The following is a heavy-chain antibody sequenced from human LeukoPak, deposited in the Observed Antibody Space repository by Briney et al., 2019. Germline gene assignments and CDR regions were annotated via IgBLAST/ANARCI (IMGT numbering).Heavy chain of an antibody. Sequence: ASVKVSCKASGYTFTSYYMHWVRQAPGQGLEWMGIINPSGGSTSYAQKFQGRVTMTRDTSTSTVYMELRSLRSDDTALYYCAREDAPEYCSSTSCSYYFDYWGQGTLVTVSS. J-gene: IGHJ4*02. D-gene: IGHD2-2*01. CDR2: INPSGGST. V-gene: IGHV1-46*01. CDR3: AREDAPEYCSSTSCSYYFDY. CDR1: GYTFTSYY.